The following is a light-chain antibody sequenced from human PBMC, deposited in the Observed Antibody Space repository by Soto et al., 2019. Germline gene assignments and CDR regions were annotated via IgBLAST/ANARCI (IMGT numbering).Light chain of an antibody. CDR1: QSVSSY. Sequence: EIVLTQSPATLPLSPGERATLSCRASQSVSSYLAWYQQKPGQAPRLLIYDASNRATGIPARFSGSGSGTDFTLTISSLEPEDFAVYYCQQRSNWRNTFGGGTKVDIK. CDR2: DAS. J-gene: IGKJ4*01. CDR3: QQRSNWRNT. V-gene: IGKV3-11*01.